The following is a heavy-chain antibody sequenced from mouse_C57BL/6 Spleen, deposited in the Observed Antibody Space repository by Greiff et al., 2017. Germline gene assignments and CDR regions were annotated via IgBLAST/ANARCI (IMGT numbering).Heavy chain of an antibody. D-gene: IGHD2-2*01. CDR2: ISYDGSN. CDR3: ATMVTYYFDY. J-gene: IGHJ2*01. CDR1: GYSITSGYY. V-gene: IGHV3-6*01. Sequence: EVKLVESGPGLVKPSQSLSLTCSVTGYSITSGYYWNWIRQFPGNKLEWMGYISYDGSNNYNPSLKNRISITRDTSKNQFFLKLNSVTTEDTATYYCATMVTYYFDYWGKGTTLTVSS.